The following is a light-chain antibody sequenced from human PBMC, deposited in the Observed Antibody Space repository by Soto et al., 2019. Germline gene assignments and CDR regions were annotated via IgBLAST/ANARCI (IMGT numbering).Light chain of an antibody. V-gene: IGKV1-12*01. CDR3: QQANSFPLT. J-gene: IGKJ4*01. Sequence: DIQMTQSPSSVSASVGDRVTITCRASQGISSWLDWYQQKPGKAPKLLIYAASSLQCGVPSRFSGSGSGTDFTLTISSLQPEDFATYYCQQANSFPLTFGGGTKVDIK. CDR2: AAS. CDR1: QGISSW.